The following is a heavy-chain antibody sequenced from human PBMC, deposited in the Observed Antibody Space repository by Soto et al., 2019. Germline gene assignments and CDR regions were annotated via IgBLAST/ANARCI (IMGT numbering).Heavy chain of an antibody. CDR2: IWYDGSNK. Sequence: PGGSLRLSCAASGFTFSSYGMHWVRQAPGKGLEWVAVIWYDGSNKYYADSVKGRFTISRDNAKNSLYLQMNSLRAEDTAVYYCARANYYGSPGDFDYWGQGTLVTVSS. CDR1: GFTFSSYG. CDR3: ARANYYGSPGDFDY. V-gene: IGHV3-33*01. D-gene: IGHD3-10*01. J-gene: IGHJ4*02.